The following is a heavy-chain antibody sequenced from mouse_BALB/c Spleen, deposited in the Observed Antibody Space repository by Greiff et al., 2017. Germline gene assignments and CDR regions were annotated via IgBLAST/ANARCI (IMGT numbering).Heavy chain of an antibody. Sequence: VQLQESGAELVRPGVSVKISCKGSGYTFTDYAMHWVKQSHAKSLEWIGVISTYYGDASYNQKFKGKATMTVDKSSSTAYMELARLTSEDSAIYYCARGEVRLYYYAMDYWGQGTSVTVSS. J-gene: IGHJ4*01. CDR1: GYTFTDYA. CDR3: ARGEVRLYYYAMDY. V-gene: IGHV1S137*01. CDR2: ISTYYGDA. D-gene: IGHD2-14*01.